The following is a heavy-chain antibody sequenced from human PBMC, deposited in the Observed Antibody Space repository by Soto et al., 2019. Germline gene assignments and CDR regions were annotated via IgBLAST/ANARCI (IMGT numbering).Heavy chain of an antibody. D-gene: IGHD1-7*01. J-gene: IGHJ4*02. CDR3: ARSLELLHFDY. Sequence: GASVKVSCKASGYTFTSYGISWVRQAPGQGLEWMGWISAYNGSTNYAQKLQGRVTMTTDTSTSTAYMEPRSLRSDDTAVYYCARSLELLHFDYWGQGTLVTVSS. CDR1: GYTFTSYG. V-gene: IGHV1-18*04. CDR2: ISAYNGST.